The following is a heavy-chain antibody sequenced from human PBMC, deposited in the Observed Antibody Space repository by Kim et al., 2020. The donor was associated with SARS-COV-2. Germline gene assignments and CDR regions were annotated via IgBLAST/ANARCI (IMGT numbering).Heavy chain of an antibody. J-gene: IGHJ4*02. CDR3: ARDKGGRAGLDY. V-gene: IGHV3-7*01. Sequence: KDYVNPVKGPFTIARDNAKNSLFLQMSSRRVEDTAVYFCARDKGGRAGLDYWGQETLVTVSS. D-gene: IGHD3-16*01. CDR2: K.